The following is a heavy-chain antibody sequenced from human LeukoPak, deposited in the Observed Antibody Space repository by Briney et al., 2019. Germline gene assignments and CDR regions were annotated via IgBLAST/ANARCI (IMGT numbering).Heavy chain of an antibody. Sequence: ASAKVSCKASGYTFTSYDINWVRQATGQGLEWMGWMNPNSGNTGYAQKFQGRDTMTRNTSISTAYMELSSLRSEDTAVYYCARIAAAGTAYYYYGMDVWGQGTTVTVSS. J-gene: IGHJ6*02. CDR2: MNPNSGNT. CDR3: ARIAAAGTAYYYYGMDV. D-gene: IGHD6-13*01. CDR1: GYTFTSYD. V-gene: IGHV1-8*01.